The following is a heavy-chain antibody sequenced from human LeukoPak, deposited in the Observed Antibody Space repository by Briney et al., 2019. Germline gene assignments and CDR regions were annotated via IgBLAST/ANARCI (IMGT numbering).Heavy chain of an antibody. J-gene: IGHJ4*02. Sequence: TGGSLRLSCAASGFTFSSYSMNWVSQAPGKGLEWVSSISSSSSYIYYADSVKGRFTISRDNAKNSLYLQMNSLRAEDTAVYYCARLYDFWSSYHPAFDYWGQGTLVTVSS. CDR3: ARLYDFWSSYHPAFDY. CDR2: ISSSSSYI. D-gene: IGHD3-3*01. V-gene: IGHV3-21*01. CDR1: GFTFSSYS.